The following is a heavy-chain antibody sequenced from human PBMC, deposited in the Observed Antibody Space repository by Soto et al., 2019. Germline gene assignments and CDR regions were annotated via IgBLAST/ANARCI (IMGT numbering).Heavy chain of an antibody. V-gene: IGHV1-18*01. J-gene: IGHJ6*02. CDR1: GYTFIRYG. D-gene: IGHD3-16*01. CDR2: ISAYNDYT. Sequence: QVQLVQSAAEVKKPGASVKVSCKASGYTFIRYGITWVRQAPGQGLEWVGWISAYNDYTIYAQKLXXRVFMTTDTSTXTXYXXLRGLKSDDTAVYFCARGGYYDNSWGKLSHYGLDVWGQGTSVTVSS. CDR3: ARGGYYDNSWGKLSHYGLDV.